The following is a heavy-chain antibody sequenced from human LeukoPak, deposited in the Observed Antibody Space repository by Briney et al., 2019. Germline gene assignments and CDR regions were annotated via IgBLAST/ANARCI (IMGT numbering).Heavy chain of an antibody. V-gene: IGHV4-34*01. J-gene: IGHJ6*03. Sequence: SETLSLTCAVYGGSFSGYYWSWIRQPPGKGLEWIGEINHSGSTNYNPSLKSRVTISVDTSKNQFSLKLSSVTAADTAVYYCARLLEPATGYYMDVWGKGTTVTISS. D-gene: IGHD5-24*01. CDR3: ARLLEPATGYYMDV. CDR1: GGSFSGYY. CDR2: INHSGST.